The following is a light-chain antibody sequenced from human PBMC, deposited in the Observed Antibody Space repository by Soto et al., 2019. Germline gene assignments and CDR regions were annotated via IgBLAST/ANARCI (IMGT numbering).Light chain of an antibody. V-gene: IGKV3-20*01. CDR2: GAS. Sequence: EIVLTQSPGTVSLSPGERATLSCRASQSVSSNYLAWYQQKPGQAPRLLIYGASSRATGIPDRFSGSGSGTDVTLTIIRLEPEDFVVYYFQQYGGLPMTFVQGTKVEIK. CDR1: QSVSSNY. CDR3: QQYGGLPMT. J-gene: IGKJ1*01.